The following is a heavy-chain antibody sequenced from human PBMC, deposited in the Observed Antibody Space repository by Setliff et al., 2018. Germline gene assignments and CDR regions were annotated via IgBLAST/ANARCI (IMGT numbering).Heavy chain of an antibody. CDR2: ISAYNDNK. J-gene: IGHJ6*03. CDR1: GYSFTSYG. D-gene: IGHD5-18*01. Sequence: ASVKVSCKASGYSFTSYGISWVRQAPGQGLEWMGWISAYNDNKNYAQRFQGRVTMTSDTSTSTVYMELSSLRSEDTALYYCARGGHIRYDYYYMDVWGKGTTVTVS. CDR3: ARGGHIRYDYYYMDV. V-gene: IGHV1-18*01.